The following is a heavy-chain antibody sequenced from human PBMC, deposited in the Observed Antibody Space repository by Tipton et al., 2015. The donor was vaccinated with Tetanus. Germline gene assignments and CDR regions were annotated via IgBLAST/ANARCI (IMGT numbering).Heavy chain of an antibody. CDR2: IYTSGST. J-gene: IGHJ4*02. D-gene: IGHD3-16*02. Sequence: TLSLTCTVSGGSISSYYWSWIRQPAGKGLEWIGRIYTSGSTNYNPSLKSLVTMSVDTSKNLFSLKLSSVTAADTAVYYCARGQLRLGELSYGFDYWGQGPLVTVSS. CDR1: GGSISSYY. CDR3: ARGQLRLGELSYGFDY. V-gene: IGHV4-4*07.